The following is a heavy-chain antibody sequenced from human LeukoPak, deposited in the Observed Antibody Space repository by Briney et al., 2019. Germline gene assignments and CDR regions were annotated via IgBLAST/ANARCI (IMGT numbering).Heavy chain of an antibody. CDR2: INHSGST. CDR3: ARERRPRRYCSSTSCLGNYFDY. D-gene: IGHD2-2*01. J-gene: IGHJ4*02. Sequence: SETLSLTCAVYGVSFSGYYWSWIRQPPGKGLEWIGEINHSGSTNYNPSLKSRVTISVDTSKNQFSLKLSSVTAADTAVYYCARERRPRRYCSSTSCLGNYFDYWGQGTLVTVSS. V-gene: IGHV4-34*01. CDR1: GVSFSGYY.